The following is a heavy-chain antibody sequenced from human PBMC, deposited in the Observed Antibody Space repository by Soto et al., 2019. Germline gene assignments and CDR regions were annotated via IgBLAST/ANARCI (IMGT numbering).Heavy chain of an antibody. J-gene: IGHJ4*02. CDR1: GFTFSSYS. Sequence: GGALRLSFAAPGFTFSSYSMGWVHPAPGKGLELVSTISAGGGRTYYADSVKGRFTISRDNSKNTLYLQMNSLRAEDTAVYYCTKGYYYDTCGYFDSWGQGTLVTVS. CDR3: TKGYYYDTCGYFDS. V-gene: IGHV3-23*01. D-gene: IGHD3-22*01. CDR2: ISAGGGRT.